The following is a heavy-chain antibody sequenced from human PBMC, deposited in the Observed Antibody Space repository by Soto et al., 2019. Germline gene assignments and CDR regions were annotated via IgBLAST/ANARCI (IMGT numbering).Heavy chain of an antibody. D-gene: IGHD6-13*01. CDR1: GYTFSNFL. J-gene: IGHJ4*02. V-gene: IGHV5-51*01. CDR3: ALSPSSSPYFDS. CDR2: IYPGDSET. Sequence: GESLKISCQCSGYTFSNFLISWVRQLPGKGLEYMGIIYPGDSETRYSPSFHGKVTISADRSIGTAYLQWSSLEASDSAFYFCALSPSSSPYFDSLGQGDLVPVSS.